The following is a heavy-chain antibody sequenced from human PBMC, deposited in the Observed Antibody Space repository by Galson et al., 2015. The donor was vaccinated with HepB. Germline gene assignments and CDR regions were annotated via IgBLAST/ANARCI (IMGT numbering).Heavy chain of an antibody. J-gene: IGHJ4*02. CDR3: ARDRLDDSSGYYWDY. Sequence: SLRLSCAASGFTFSNNGMHWVRQAPGKGLEWVAVIWYDGSNKDYGDSVKGRFTTSRDNSKNTLYLQMNTLRAEDTAVYYCARDRLDDSSGYYWDYWGQGTLVTVSS. D-gene: IGHD3-22*01. V-gene: IGHV3-33*01. CDR1: GFTFSNNG. CDR2: IWYDGSNK.